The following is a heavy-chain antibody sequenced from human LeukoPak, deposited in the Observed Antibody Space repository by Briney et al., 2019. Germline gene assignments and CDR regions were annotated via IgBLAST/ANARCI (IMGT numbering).Heavy chain of an antibody. CDR1: GGSISSYY. CDR2: VYYSGST. V-gene: IGHV4-59*01. Sequence: SETLSLTCTVSGGSISSYYWSWIRQPPGKGLEWIGYVYYSGSTNYNPSLKSRVTISVGTSKKQFSLKLSSVTAADTAVYYCAFGDYYYYYGMDVWGQGTTVTVSS. CDR3: AFGDYYYYYGMDV. J-gene: IGHJ6*02. D-gene: IGHD4-17*01.